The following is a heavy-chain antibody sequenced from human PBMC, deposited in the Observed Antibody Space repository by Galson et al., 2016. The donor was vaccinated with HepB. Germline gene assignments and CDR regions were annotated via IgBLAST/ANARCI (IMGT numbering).Heavy chain of an antibody. Sequence: SVKVSCKASGYTFSSYAIHWLRQAPGQRLEWMGWINSASGDTTYSQRFQDRLTIARDTSATTAYMELSGLRSEDTAVYFCAKGAGGYYDYRGQGTLVIVSS. CDR2: INSASGDT. V-gene: IGHV1-3*01. CDR3: AKGAGGYYDY. D-gene: IGHD4/OR15-4a*01. CDR1: GYTFSSYA. J-gene: IGHJ4*02.